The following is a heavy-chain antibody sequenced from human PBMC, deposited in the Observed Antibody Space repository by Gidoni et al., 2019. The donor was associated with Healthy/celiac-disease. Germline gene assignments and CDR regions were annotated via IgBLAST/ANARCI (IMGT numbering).Heavy chain of an antibody. CDR3: ARSYYDSSGYYYEGLPYFDY. D-gene: IGHD3-22*01. V-gene: IGHV4-31*03. CDR2: IYYSGST. CDR1: AGPFRSGGYY. J-gene: IGHJ4*02. Sequence: QVQLQESGPGLVKPSQTLSPPFTVPAGPFRSGGYYCSWIRQPPGKGLGWIGYIYYSGSTYYNPSLKSRVTISVDTSKNQFSLKLSSVTAADTAVYYCARSYYDSSGYYYEGLPYFDYWGQGTLVTVSS.